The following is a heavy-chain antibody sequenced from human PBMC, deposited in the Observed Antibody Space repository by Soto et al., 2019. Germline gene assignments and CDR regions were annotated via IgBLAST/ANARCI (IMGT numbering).Heavy chain of an antibody. CDR1: GGTFSSYA. V-gene: IGHV1-69*13. D-gene: IGHD6-13*01. Sequence: SVKVSCKASGGTFSSYAISWVRQAPGQGLEWMGGIIPIFGTANYAQKFQGRVTITADESTSTAYMELSSLRSEDTAVYYCARARSSIAAAGREFDYWGQGTLVTVSS. CDR2: IIPIFGTA. CDR3: ARARSSIAAAGREFDY. J-gene: IGHJ4*02.